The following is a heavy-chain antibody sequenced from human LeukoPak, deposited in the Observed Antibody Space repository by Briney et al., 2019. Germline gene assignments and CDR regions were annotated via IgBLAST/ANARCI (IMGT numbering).Heavy chain of an antibody. CDR1: GYTFTSYG. J-gene: IGHJ4*02. V-gene: IGHV1-18*04. CDR2: VSLYNGNT. CDR3: ARVPPLVLRYFDWLSYFDY. D-gene: IGHD3-9*01. Sequence: ASGKLSCKASGYTFTSYGISWVRQGPGQGLEWMGWVSLYNGNTNSAQKLQGRVTITTDTSPSTAYMELRSLRSDDTAVYYCARVPPLVLRYFDWLSYFDYWGQGTLVTVSS.